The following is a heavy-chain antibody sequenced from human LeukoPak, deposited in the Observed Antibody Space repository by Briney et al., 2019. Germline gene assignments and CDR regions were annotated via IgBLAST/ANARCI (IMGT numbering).Heavy chain of an antibody. J-gene: IGHJ4*02. D-gene: IGHD3-22*01. V-gene: IGHV3-48*03. CDR1: GFTFSSYE. CDR3: ARAAIYYDSSGYYYEGGSFDY. Sequence: GGSLRLSCAASGFTFSSYEMNWVRQAPGKGLEWVSHISRSSSTIYYADSVKGRFTISRDNAKNSLYLQMNSLRAEDTAVYYCARAAIYYDSSGYYYEGGSFDYWGQGTLVTVSS. CDR2: ISRSSSTI.